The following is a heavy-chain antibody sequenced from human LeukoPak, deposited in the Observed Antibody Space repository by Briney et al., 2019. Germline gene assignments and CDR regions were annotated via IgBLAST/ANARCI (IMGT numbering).Heavy chain of an antibody. V-gene: IGHV4-59*11. J-gene: IGHJ4*02. D-gene: IGHD3-16*02. CDR3: ARGPLRLWGSYRPTGFDY. CDR2: IYYSGST. Sequence: SETLSLTCTVSGGSISSHYWSWIRQPPGKGLEWIGYIYYSGSTNYNPSLKSRVTISVDTSKNQFSLKLSSVTAADTAVYYCARGPLRLWGSYRPTGFDYWGQGTLVTVSS. CDR1: GGSISSHY.